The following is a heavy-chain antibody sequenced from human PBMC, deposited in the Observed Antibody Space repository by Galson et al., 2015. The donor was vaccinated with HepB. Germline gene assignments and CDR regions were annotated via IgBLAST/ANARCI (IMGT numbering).Heavy chain of an antibody. Sequence: SLRLSCAASGFTFDNYAMHWVRQAPGKGLEWVSLISWDGGDTYYGDSVKGRFIVSRDNSKNSLFLQMNSLKPEDTGFYYYAKSSWGGGSYSLGHWGRGTLVTVSS. D-gene: IGHD1-26*01. CDR1: GFTFDNYA. CDR2: ISWDGGDT. CDR3: AKSSWGGGSYSLGH. J-gene: IGHJ5*02. V-gene: IGHV3-43D*03.